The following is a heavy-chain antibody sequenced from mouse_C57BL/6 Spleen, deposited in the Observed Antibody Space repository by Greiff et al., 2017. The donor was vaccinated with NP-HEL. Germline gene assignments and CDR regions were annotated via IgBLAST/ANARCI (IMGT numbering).Heavy chain of an antibody. CDR1: GYAFSSSW. V-gene: IGHV1-82*01. CDR2: IYPGDGDI. D-gene: IGHD1-1*01. CDR3: ARVSTVVATFDY. J-gene: IGHJ2*01. Sequence: VQLQQSGPELVKPGASVKISCKASGYAFSSSWMNWVQQRPGKGLEWIGRIYPGDGDINYNGKFKGTATLTADKSSSTAYMQLSSLTSEDSAVYICARVSTVVATFDYWGQGTTRTVAS.